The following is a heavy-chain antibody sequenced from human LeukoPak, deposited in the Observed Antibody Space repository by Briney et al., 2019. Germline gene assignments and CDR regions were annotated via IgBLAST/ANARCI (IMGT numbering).Heavy chain of an antibody. CDR3: ARLEFGDLSVWGAIDY. Sequence: SGTLSLTCSVSGGSISSDTSYWGFIRQPPGKGLEYIGSIFHTGTTYFNPSLKSRISISVDTSKKQFSLNLTSVTAADTAVYFCARLEFGDLSVWGAIDYWGQGTLITVSS. V-gene: IGHV4-39*01. J-gene: IGHJ4*02. CDR2: IFHTGTT. D-gene: IGHD3-10*01. CDR1: GGSISSDTSY.